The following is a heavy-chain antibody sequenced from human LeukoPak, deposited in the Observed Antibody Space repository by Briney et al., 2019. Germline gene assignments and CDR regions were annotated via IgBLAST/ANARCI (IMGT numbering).Heavy chain of an antibody. Sequence: PSETLSLTCAVSADSFSSHYWTWIRQSPGKGLEWIGYISYIGSTNYNPSLKSRVTISVDTSKNQFSLKLSSVTAADTAVYYCARLVLYDSSGYSDYWGQGTLVTVSS. D-gene: IGHD3-22*01. CDR2: ISYIGST. V-gene: IGHV4-59*08. J-gene: IGHJ4*02. CDR3: ARLVLYDSSGYSDY. CDR1: ADSFSSHY.